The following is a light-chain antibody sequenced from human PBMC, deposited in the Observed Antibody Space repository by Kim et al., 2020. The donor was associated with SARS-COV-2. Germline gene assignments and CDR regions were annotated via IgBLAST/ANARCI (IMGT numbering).Light chain of an antibody. CDR3: QQDYNLYS. Sequence: PGERVTLSCRASQSVSSSYLTWYKQKPGQAPTLLIYGASARATCIPARFSGSGSETDFTLTISSLQPEDFAVYYCQQDYNLYSFGQGTKLEIK. CDR2: GAS. CDR1: QSVSSSY. V-gene: IGKV3D-7*01. J-gene: IGKJ2*03.